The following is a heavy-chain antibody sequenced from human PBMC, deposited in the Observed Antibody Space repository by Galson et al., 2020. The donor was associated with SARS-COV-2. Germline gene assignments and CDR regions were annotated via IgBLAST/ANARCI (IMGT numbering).Heavy chain of an antibody. J-gene: IGHJ3*02. Sequence: SETLSLTCIVSGGSITSGGYYWSWIRQHPGKGLEWIGYTYYSGSTYYNPSLKSRVTISVDTSKNQFSLKLSSGTAADTAGYYCARDVPTYSSSWWGSAFDIWGQGTMVAVSS. CDR3: ARDVPTYSSSWWGSAFDI. D-gene: IGHD6-13*01. CDR1: GGSITSGGYY. CDR2: TYYSGST. V-gene: IGHV4-31*03.